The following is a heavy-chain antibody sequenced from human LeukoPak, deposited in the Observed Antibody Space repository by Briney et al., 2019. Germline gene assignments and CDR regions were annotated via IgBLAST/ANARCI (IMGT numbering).Heavy chain of an antibody. D-gene: IGHD6-19*01. CDR3: ARGVAVAGTISPFDP. V-gene: IGHV1-18*04. J-gene: IGHJ5*02. CDR1: GYTFTSYG. CDR2: ISACNGNT. Sequence: GASVKVSCKASGYTFTSYGISWVRQAPGQGLEWMGWISACNGNTNYAQKLQGRVTMTTDTSTSTAYMELRSLRSDDTAVYYCARGVAVAGTISPFDPWGQGTLVTVSS.